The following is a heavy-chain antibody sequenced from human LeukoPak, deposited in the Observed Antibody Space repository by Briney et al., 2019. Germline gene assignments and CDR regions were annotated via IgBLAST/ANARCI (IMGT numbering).Heavy chain of an antibody. D-gene: IGHD6-19*01. J-gene: IGHJ4*02. CDR2: IRYDGSNK. CDR3: AKDQWLVLSYFDY. Sequence: PGGSLRLSCAASGFTFDDYAMHWVRQAPGKGLEWVAFIRYDGSNKYYADSVKGRFTISRDNSKNTLYLQMNSLRAEDTAVYYCAKDQWLVLSYFDYWGQGTLVTVSS. CDR1: GFTFDDYA. V-gene: IGHV3-30*02.